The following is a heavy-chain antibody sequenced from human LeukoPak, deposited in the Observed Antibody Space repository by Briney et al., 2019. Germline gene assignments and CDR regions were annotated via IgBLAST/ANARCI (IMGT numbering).Heavy chain of an antibody. CDR3: AKRGIYDSSGYYNYRYFDY. Sequence: GGSLRLSCAASGFIFSNYAMSWVRQAPGKGLEWVAVISGSGGNTYYGDSVKGRFTISRVNSKNTLYLQVNSLRAEDTAVYYCAKRGIYDSSGYYNYRYFDYWGQGTLVTVSS. CDR2: ISGSGGNT. V-gene: IGHV3-23*01. J-gene: IGHJ4*02. D-gene: IGHD3-22*01. CDR1: GFIFSNYA.